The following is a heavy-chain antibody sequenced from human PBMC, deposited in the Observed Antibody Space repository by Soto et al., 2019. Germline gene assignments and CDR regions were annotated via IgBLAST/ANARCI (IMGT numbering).Heavy chain of an antibody. CDR1: GYSFTTFW. J-gene: IGHJ4*02. Sequence: GESLKISCNVSGYSFTTFWISWVRQMPEKGLEWMGRLDPADSFTNYSPSFQGHVTISVDKSINTAYLQWDSLKASDTAIYYCARPANTVADHFDLWGQGTPVTVSS. CDR2: LDPADSFT. D-gene: IGHD4-17*01. V-gene: IGHV5-10-1*01. CDR3: ARPANTVADHFDL.